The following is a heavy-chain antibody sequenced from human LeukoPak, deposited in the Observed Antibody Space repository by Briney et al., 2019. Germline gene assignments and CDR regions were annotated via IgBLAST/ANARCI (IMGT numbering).Heavy chain of an antibody. Sequence: GGSLRLSCAASGFTVSSNYMSWVRQAPGKGLEWVSVIYSGGSTYYADSVKGRFTISRDNSKNTLYLQMNSLRAEDTAVYYCARDRGYGRGAFDIWGQGTMVTVSS. CDR3: ARDRGYGRGAFDI. CDR2: IYSGGST. V-gene: IGHV3-53*01. D-gene: IGHD5-18*01. CDR1: GFTVSSNY. J-gene: IGHJ3*02.